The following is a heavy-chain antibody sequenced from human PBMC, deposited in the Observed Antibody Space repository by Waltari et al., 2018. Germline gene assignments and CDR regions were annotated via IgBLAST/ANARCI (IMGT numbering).Heavy chain of an antibody. J-gene: IGHJ4*02. CDR1: GGTFSSYA. CDR2: IIPILGIA. Sequence: QVQLVQSGAEVKKHGSSVKVSCKASGGTFSSYAISWVRQAPGQGLEWMGGIIPILGIANYAQKFQGRVTITADKSTSTAYMELSSLRSEDTAVYYCALPYSLAYCGGDCYPQFFFDYWGQGTLVTVSS. D-gene: IGHD2-21*01. V-gene: IGHV1-69*10. CDR3: ALPYSLAYCGGDCYPQFFFDY.